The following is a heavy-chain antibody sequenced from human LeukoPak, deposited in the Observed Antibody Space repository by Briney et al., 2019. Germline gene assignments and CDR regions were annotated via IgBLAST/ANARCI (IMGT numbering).Heavy chain of an antibody. CDR3: AASLYYYDSSGYLTV. J-gene: IGHJ4*02. Sequence: ASVKVSCKASGYTFTSYYMHWVRQAPGQGLEWMGIINPSGGSTSYAQKFQGRVTMTRDTSTSTVYMELRSLRSEDTAVYYCAASLYYYDSSGYLTVWGQGTLVTVSS. CDR2: INPSGGST. D-gene: IGHD3-22*01. CDR1: GYTFTSYY. V-gene: IGHV1-46*01.